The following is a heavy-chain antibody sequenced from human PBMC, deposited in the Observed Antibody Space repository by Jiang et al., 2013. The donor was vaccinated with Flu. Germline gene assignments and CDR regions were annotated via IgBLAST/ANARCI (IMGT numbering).Heavy chain of an antibody. J-gene: IGHJ4*02. CDR2: VSAGGYNT. Sequence: SGGGLVQPGGSPRLSCAASGFTFSSYAMSWVRQAPGKGLEWVSAVSAGGYNTYFADSVRGRFAIFRDNSKNTLYLQMDSLRADDTAVYYCANDVDGDYGTWFDYWGQGTLVTVSS. V-gene: IGHV3-23*01. D-gene: IGHD4-17*01. CDR1: GFTFSSYA. CDR3: ANDVDGDYGTWFDY.